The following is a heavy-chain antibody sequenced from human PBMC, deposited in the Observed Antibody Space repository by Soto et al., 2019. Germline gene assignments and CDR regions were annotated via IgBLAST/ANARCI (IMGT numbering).Heavy chain of an antibody. J-gene: IGHJ4*02. CDR3: ARSTLDSSGWYGFDY. V-gene: IGHV1-69*06. CDR1: GGTFSSYA. D-gene: IGHD6-19*01. CDR2: IIPIFGTA. Sequence: QVQLVQSGAEVKKPGSSVKVSCKASGGTFSSYAISWVRQAPEQGLEWMGGIIPIFGTANYAQKFQGRVTITADKSTSTAYMELSSLRSEDTAVYYCARSTLDSSGWYGFDYWGQGTLVTVSS.